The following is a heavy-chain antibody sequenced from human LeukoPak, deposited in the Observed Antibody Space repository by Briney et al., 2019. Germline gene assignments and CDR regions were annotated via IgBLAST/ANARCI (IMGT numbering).Heavy chain of an antibody. Sequence: GGSLRLSCTASGFSFSTYSMNWVRQAPGKGLEWVSYIVGSSSNIYYADSVEGRFTISRDNAKNSLYLQMDSLRAEDTAVHYCATDSPETAAFDYWGQGTLVTVSS. CDR1: GFSFSTYS. V-gene: IGHV3-48*04. CDR3: ATDSPETAAFDY. D-gene: IGHD1-1*01. CDR2: IVGSSSNI. J-gene: IGHJ4*02.